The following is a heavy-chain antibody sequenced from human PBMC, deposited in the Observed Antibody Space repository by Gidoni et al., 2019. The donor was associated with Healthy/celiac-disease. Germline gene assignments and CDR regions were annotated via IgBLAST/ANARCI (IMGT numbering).Heavy chain of an antibody. CDR3: AREGSGSKGIYYYGMDV. D-gene: IGHD3-10*01. CDR2: ISYDGSNK. Sequence: QVQLVASGGGVVQPGRSLRLSCAASGFTFSSYAMHWVRQAPGKGLELVSVISYDGSNKYFADSVKGRFTISIDKSNNTLYLQMNSLRAEDTAVYYCAREGSGSKGIYYYGMDVWGQGTTVTVSS. J-gene: IGHJ6*02. CDR1: GFTFSSYA. V-gene: IGHV3-30*01.